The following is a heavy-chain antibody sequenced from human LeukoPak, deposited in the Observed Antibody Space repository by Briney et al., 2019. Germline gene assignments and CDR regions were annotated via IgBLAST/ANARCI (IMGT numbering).Heavy chain of an antibody. Sequence: GGSLRLSCAASGFTFSSYWMSWVRQAPGKGLEWVANIKQDGSEKYYVDSVKGRFTISRDNAKNSLYLLMNSLRAEDTAVYYCARDYGDFPFDYWGQGTLVTVSS. V-gene: IGHV3-7*01. CDR2: IKQDGSEK. CDR1: GFTFSSYW. J-gene: IGHJ4*02. D-gene: IGHD4-17*01. CDR3: ARDYGDFPFDY.